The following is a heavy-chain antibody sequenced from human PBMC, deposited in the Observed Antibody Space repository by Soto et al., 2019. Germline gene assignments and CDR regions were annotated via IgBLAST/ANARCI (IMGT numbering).Heavy chain of an antibody. D-gene: IGHD3-10*01. CDR3: ANYGVESALYYYYYSYMDV. CDR2: IRDNGSKT. Sequence: PGGSLRLSCAASGFAFTSYGMHWIRQAPGKGLEWVAVIRDNGSKTYYADSVKGRFTISRDNSKNTLYLQMNSLRAEDTAVYYCANYGVESALYYYYYSYMDVWGKGTTVTVSS. CDR1: GFAFTSYG. J-gene: IGHJ6*03. V-gene: IGHV3-33*06.